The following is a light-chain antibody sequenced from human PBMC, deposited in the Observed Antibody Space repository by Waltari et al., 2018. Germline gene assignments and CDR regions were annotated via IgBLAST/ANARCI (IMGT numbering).Light chain of an antibody. Sequence: QSALTQPASVSGSPGQSISSDVGDFNYVAWYQQHPGKAPQVLIWHGSHRPSGVSNRFSGSKSGNTASLTISGLQAEDEANYYCTSYTSSFVLFGGGTKVTVL. CDR3: TSYTSSFVL. V-gene: IGLV2-14*03. J-gene: IGLJ2*01. CDR2: HGS. CDR1: SDVGDFNY.